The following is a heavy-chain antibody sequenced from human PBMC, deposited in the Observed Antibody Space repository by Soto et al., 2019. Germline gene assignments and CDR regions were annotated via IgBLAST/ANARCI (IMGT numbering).Heavy chain of an antibody. V-gene: IGHV5-10-1*01. CDR3: ARDPWPHSYYGMDV. Sequence: XESLKISCKGSGYSFTSYWISWVRQMPGKGLEWMGRIDPSDSYTNYSPSFQGHVTISADKSISTAYLQWSSLKASDTAMYYCARDPWPHSYYGMDVWGQGTTVTVSS. CDR2: IDPSDSYT. J-gene: IGHJ6*02. CDR1: GYSFTSYW.